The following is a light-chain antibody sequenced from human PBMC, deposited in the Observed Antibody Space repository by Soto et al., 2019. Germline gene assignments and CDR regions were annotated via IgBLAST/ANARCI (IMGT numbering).Light chain of an antibody. V-gene: IGKV1-13*02. J-gene: IGKJ3*01. CDR2: DAS. Sequence: AIQLTQSPSSLSASVGDRVTITCRASQGISSALAWYQQKPGKAPKLLIYDASSLESGVPSRFSGSGSGKDFTLTISSLQPEDFATYYCQQFNSYQFTFGPGTKVDIK. CDR1: QGISSA. CDR3: QQFNSYQFT.